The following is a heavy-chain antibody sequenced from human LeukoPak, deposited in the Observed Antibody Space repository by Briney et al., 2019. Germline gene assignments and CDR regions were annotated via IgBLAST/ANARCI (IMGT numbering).Heavy chain of an antibody. CDR1: GFTFSSYS. J-gene: IGHJ4*02. CDR3: ARDRDDYYDSSGYYYGY. V-gene: IGHV3-21*01. CDR2: ISSSSSYI. Sequence: GGSLRLSGAASGFTFSSYSMNWVRQAPGKGLEWVSSISSSSSYIYYADSGKGRFTSSRDNAKHSLYLQMNSLRAEDTAVYYCARDRDDYYDSSGYYYGYWGQGTLVTVSS. D-gene: IGHD3-22*01.